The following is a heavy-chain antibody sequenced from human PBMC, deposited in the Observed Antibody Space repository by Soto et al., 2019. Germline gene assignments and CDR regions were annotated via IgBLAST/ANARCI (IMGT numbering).Heavy chain of an antibody. Sequence: EVQLVESGGGLVQPGGSLSLSCAASGFTFSSYSMNWVRQAPGKGLEWVSYISSSRSTIYYADSVKGRFTISRDNAKNSLYLQMNSLRAEDTAVYYCARTLEYYSNYAYDYWGQGTLVTVSS. CDR1: GFTFSSYS. J-gene: IGHJ4*02. V-gene: IGHV3-48*01. CDR2: ISSSRSTI. CDR3: ARTLEYYSNYAYDY. D-gene: IGHD4-4*01.